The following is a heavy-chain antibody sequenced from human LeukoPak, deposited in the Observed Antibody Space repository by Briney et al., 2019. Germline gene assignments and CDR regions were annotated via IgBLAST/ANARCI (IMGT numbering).Heavy chain of an antibody. CDR3: ARDSPAKYCGGDCYLGYYFDY. CDR2: IRSSSSYT. D-gene: IGHD2-21*02. V-gene: IGHV3-11*05. Sequence: GGSLRLSCAASGFTFSDYYMSWIRQAPGKGLEWVSYIRSSSSYTNYADSVKGRFTISRDNAKNSLYLQMNSLRAEDTAVYYCARDSPAKYCGGDCYLGYYFDYWGQGTLVTVSS. J-gene: IGHJ4*02. CDR1: GFTFSDYY.